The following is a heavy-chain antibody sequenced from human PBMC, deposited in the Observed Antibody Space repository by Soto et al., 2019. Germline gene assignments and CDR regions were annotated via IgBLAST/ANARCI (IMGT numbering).Heavy chain of an antibody. CDR1: GGTFSRHA. CDR2: ISPTFGTA. J-gene: IGHJ4*02. Sequence: ASVKVSCKASGGTFSRHAIAWVRQAPGQGLEWMGGISPTFGTATYAPKFQGRVAISADRSSNTAYMELSSLRSQDTAVYYCASERSAQYFDSWGQGTVDTVSS. CDR3: ASERSAQYFDS. D-gene: IGHD1-26*01. V-gene: IGHV1-69*06.